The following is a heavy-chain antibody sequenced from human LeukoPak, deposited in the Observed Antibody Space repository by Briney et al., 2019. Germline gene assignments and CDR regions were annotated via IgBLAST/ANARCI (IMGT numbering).Heavy chain of an antibody. D-gene: IGHD5-24*01. CDR1: GFTFSSYG. CDR2: IRYDGSNK. Sequence: PGGSLRLSCAASGFTFSSYGMHWVRQAPGKGLEWVAFIRYDGSNKYYADSVKGRFTISRDNSKNTLYLQMNSLRAGDTAVYYCAKDKGMATTHVYFDYWGQGTLVTVSS. J-gene: IGHJ4*02. V-gene: IGHV3-30*02. CDR3: AKDKGMATTHVYFDY.